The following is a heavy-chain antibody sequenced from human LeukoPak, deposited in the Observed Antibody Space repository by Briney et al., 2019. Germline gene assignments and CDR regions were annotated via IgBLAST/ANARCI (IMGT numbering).Heavy chain of an antibody. V-gene: IGHV3-30-3*01. J-gene: IGHJ4*02. CDR1: GFTFSSYA. Sequence: GGSLRLSCAASGFTFSSYAMHWVRQAPGKGLEWVAVISYDGSNKYYADSVKGRFTISRDNSKNTLYLQMNSLRAEDTAVYYCARDQYSSGWYAPLGYWGQGTLVTVSS. CDR3: ARDQYSSGWYAPLGY. D-gene: IGHD6-19*01. CDR2: ISYDGSNK.